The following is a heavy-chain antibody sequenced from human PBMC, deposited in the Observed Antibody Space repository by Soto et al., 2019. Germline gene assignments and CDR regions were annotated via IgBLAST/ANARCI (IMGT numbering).Heavy chain of an antibody. CDR2: ISYDGNNK. D-gene: IGHD3-3*01. Sequence: QVQLVESGGGVVQPGRSLRLSCAASGFTFSSYGMHWVRQAPGKGLEWVAVISYDGNNKYYADSVKGRFTISRDNSKNTLYLQMNSLRAEDTAVYYCAKIGHYDFWRSSGMDVWGQGTTVTVSS. CDR3: AKIGHYDFWRSSGMDV. J-gene: IGHJ6*02. V-gene: IGHV3-30*18. CDR1: GFTFSSYG.